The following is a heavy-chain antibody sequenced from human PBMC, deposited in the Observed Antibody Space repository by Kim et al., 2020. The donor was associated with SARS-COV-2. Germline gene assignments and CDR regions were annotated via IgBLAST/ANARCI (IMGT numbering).Heavy chain of an antibody. V-gene: IGHV3-23*01. CDR2: ISGSGGST. CDR1: GFTFSSYA. D-gene: IGHD2-2*03. Sequence: GGSLRLSCAASGFTFSSYAMSWVRQAPGKGLEWVSAISGSGGSTYYADSVKGRFTISRDNSKNTLYLQMNSLRAEDTAVYYCAKDLDIVVVPAAINMGSTWGQGTLVTVSS. CDR3: AKDLDIVVVPAAINMGST. J-gene: IGHJ5*02.